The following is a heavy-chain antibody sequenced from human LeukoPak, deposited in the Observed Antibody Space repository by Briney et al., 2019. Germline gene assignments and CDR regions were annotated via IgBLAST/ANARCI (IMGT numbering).Heavy chain of an antibody. Sequence: GGSLRLSCAASGFTFSSYAMSWVRQAPGKGLEWVSYISSSSSTIYYADSVKGRFTISRDNAKNSLYLQMNSLRAEDTAVYYCARAEGYLYYMDVWGKGTTVTVSS. J-gene: IGHJ6*03. D-gene: IGHD5-18*01. CDR2: ISSSSSTI. V-gene: IGHV3-48*01. CDR1: GFTFSSYA. CDR3: ARAEGYLYYMDV.